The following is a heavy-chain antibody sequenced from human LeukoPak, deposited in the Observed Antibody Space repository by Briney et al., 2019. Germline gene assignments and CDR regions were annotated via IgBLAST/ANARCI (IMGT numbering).Heavy chain of an antibody. V-gene: IGHV3-7*01. J-gene: IGHJ4*02. Sequence: PGGSLRLSCAASGFTFSSYWMSWVRQAPGKGLEWVDNIKQDGSEKYYVDSVKGRFTISRDNAKNSLYLQMNSLRAEDTAVYYCARRLVGYYDFWSGYYLDYFDYWGQGTLVTVSS. D-gene: IGHD3-3*01. CDR3: ARRLVGYYDFWSGYYLDYFDY. CDR2: IKQDGSEK. CDR1: GFTFSSYW.